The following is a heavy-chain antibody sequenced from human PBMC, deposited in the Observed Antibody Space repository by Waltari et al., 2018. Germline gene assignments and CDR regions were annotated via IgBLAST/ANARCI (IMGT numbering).Heavy chain of an antibody. Sequence: QVQLVESGGGVVQSGRSLRLSCRAPGFIFIPSCMGWVRQAPGKGLEWVAVLSYDGSNKYYADSLKGRFTISRDNSNNTLYLQMNTLTPEDTAVYFCARENRQWLAPEPYYFDYWGLGTLVTVTS. CDR1: GFIFIPSC. D-gene: IGHD6-19*01. J-gene: IGHJ4*02. V-gene: IGHV3-30*03. CDR3: ARENRQWLAPEPYYFDY. CDR2: LSYDGSNK.